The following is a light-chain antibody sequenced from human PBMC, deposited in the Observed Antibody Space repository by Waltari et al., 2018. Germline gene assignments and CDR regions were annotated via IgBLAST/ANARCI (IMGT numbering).Light chain of an antibody. CDR1: RSISSW. V-gene: IGKV1-5*03. J-gene: IGKJ1*01. CDR2: KAS. CDR3: QQYNSYWGT. Sequence: DIQMTQSPSTLSASVGDRVTITCRASRSISSWLAWYQQKPGKAPKLLIYKASSLEGGVPSRFSGSGSGTEFTLTISSLQPDDFATYYCQQYNSYWGTFGQGTKVEIK.